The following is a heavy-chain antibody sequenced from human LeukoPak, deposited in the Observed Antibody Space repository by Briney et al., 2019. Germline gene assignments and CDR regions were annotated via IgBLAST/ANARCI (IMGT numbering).Heavy chain of an antibody. J-gene: IGHJ6*03. V-gene: IGHV1-69*06. D-gene: IGHD6-19*01. CDR2: IIPIFGTA. CDR3: TTASSGWPPYYYYYMDV. CDR1: GGTFSSYA. Sequence: ASVTVSCKASGGTFSSYAISWVRQAPGQGLEWMGGIIPIFGTANYAQKFQGRVTITADKSTSTAYMELSSLRSEDTAVYYCTTASSGWPPYYYYYMDVWGKGTTVTVSS.